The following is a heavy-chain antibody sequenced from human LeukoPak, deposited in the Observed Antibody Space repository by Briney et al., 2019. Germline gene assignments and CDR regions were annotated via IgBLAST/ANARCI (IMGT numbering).Heavy chain of an antibody. CDR2: ISYDGSNK. CDR1: GFTFSSYG. D-gene: IGHD6-13*01. Sequence: GGSLRLSCAASGFTFSSYGMHWVRQAPGKGLEWVAVISYDGSNKYYADSVKGRFTISRDNSKNTLYLQMNGLRAEDTAVYYCAKGVYSSWTNWFDPWGQGTLVTVSS. CDR3: AKGVYSSWTNWFDP. V-gene: IGHV3-30*18. J-gene: IGHJ5*02.